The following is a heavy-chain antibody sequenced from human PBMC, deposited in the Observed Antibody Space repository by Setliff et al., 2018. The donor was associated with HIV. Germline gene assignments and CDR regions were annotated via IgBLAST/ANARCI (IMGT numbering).Heavy chain of an antibody. V-gene: IGHV3-7*01. CDR2: IKDDGSEK. J-gene: IGHJ4*02. CDR3: ARDPVLSDGYNFDY. CDR1: GFTFSISY. Sequence: GGSLRLSCAASGFTFSISYMGWVRQAPGKGREWVAHIKDDGSEKFYVDSVKGRFTISRDNAEKSLYLQMSSLRAEDTAVYYCARDPVLSDGYNFDYWGQGTLVTVSS. D-gene: IGHD5-12*01.